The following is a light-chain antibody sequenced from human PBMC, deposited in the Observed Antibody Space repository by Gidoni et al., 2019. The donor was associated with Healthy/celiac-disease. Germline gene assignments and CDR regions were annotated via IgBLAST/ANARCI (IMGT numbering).Light chain of an antibody. CDR2: KDR. CDR1: AFPKQY. CDR3: QSADSSGTYVV. Sequence: SYELTQPPSGSVAPGQTARITCSGDAFPKQYAYWYQQKPGQAPVLVIYKDRERPSGIPERFSGSSSGTTVTLTISGVQAEDEAYYYCQSADSSGTYVVFGGGTKLTVL. J-gene: IGLJ2*01. V-gene: IGLV3-25*03.